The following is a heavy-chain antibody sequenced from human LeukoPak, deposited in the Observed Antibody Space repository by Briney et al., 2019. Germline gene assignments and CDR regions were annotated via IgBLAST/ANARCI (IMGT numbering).Heavy chain of an antibody. V-gene: IGHV4-61*02. J-gene: IGHJ4*02. CDR3: ARENWNYIG. Sequence: SQTLSLTCTVSGGPISSGSYYWSWIRQPAGKGLEWIGRIYTSGSTNYNPSLKSRVTISVDTSKNQFSLKLSSVTAADTAVYYCARENWNYIGWGQGTLVTVSS. CDR2: IYTSGST. CDR1: GGPISSGSYY. D-gene: IGHD1-7*01.